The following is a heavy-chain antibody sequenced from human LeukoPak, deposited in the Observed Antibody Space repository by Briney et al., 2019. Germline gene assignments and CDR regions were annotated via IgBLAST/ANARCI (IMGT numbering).Heavy chain of an antibody. V-gene: IGHV3-66*01. CDR1: GFTVSSNH. D-gene: IGHD4/OR15-4a*01. CDR2: IYCGGST. Sequence: GGSLRLSCAASGFTVSSNHMSWVRQAPGKGLEWVSVIYCGGSTYYADSVKGRFTISRDNSKNTLYLQMNSLRAEDTAVYYCAREASGPNGRGYYYYYGMDVWGQGTTVTVSS. J-gene: IGHJ6*02. CDR3: AREASGPNGRGYYYYYGMDV.